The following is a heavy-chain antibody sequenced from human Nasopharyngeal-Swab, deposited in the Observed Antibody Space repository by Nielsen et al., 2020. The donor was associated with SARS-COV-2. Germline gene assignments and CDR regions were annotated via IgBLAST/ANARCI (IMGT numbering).Heavy chain of an antibody. D-gene: IGHD3-10*01. J-gene: IGHJ4*02. CDR2: ISYDGSNK. CDR3: ARDESLTFYYYGSGSYYPLEY. V-gene: IGHV3-30-3*01. CDR1: GFTFSSSG. Sequence: GGSLRLSCAASGFTFSSSGMDWVRQAPGKGLEWVAVISYDGSNKYYADSVKGRFTISRDNSKNTLYLQMNSLRAEDTAVYYCARDESLTFYYYGSGSYYPLEYWGQGTLVTVSS.